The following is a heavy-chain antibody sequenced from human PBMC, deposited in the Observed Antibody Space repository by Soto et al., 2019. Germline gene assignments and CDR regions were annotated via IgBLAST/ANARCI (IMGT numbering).Heavy chain of an antibody. CDR1: GGSFSGYY. J-gene: IGHJ4*02. V-gene: IGHV4-34*01. CDR2: INHSGST. CDR3: ARVWPAAQKTNLDY. Sequence: QVQLQQWGAGLLKPSETLSLTCAVYGGSFSGYYWSWIRQPPGKGLEWIGEINHSGSTNYNPSLKRRVTISVDTSKNQFSLKLSSVTAADTAVYYCARVWPAAQKTNLDYWGQGTLVTVSS. D-gene: IGHD6-13*01.